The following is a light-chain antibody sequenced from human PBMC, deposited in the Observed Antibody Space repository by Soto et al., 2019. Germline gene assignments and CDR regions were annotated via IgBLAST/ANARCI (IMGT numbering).Light chain of an antibody. Sequence: EIVMTQSPATLSVSPGERATLSCRASQSVSGNLAWYQQKPGQPPRLLIYGASTRATGIPARFSGSGSGTELTLTLSSLQSEDFAVYYCQQYNNWTLTFGGGTKVEIK. CDR3: QQYNNWTLT. V-gene: IGKV3-15*01. J-gene: IGKJ4*01. CDR1: QSVSGN. CDR2: GAS.